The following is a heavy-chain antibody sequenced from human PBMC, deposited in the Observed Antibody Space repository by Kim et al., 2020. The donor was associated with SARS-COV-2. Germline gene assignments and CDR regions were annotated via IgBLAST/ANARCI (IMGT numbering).Heavy chain of an antibody. Sequence: GGSLRLSCVVSGFSFNNFGMSWVRQAPGKGLEWVSSISESGGTTYYADSVKGRFTISRDNSKNTLYLQMSSLRPDDTAVYYCANGRSGYRFDYWGQGTLVTVSS. J-gene: IGHJ4*02. V-gene: IGHV3-23*01. CDR2: ISESGGTT. CDR3: ANGRSGYRFDY. CDR1: GFSFNNFG. D-gene: IGHD3-22*01.